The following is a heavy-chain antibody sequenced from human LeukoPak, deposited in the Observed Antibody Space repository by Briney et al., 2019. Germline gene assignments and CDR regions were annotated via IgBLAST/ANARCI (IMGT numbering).Heavy chain of an antibody. J-gene: IGHJ5*02. CDR3: ARQYYYDSSGTNWFDP. V-gene: IGHV4-59*08. D-gene: IGHD3-22*01. CDR1: GGSISSYY. CDR2: IYYSGST. Sequence: SETLSLTCTVSGGSISSYYWSWIRQPPGKGLEWIGYIYYSGSTNYNPSLKSRVTISVDTSKNQFSLKLSSVTAADTAVYYCARQYYYDSSGTNWFDPWGQGTLVTVSS.